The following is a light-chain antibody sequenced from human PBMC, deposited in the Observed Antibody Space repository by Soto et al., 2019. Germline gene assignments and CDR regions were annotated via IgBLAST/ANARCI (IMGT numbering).Light chain of an antibody. CDR1: QSVSSN. CDR2: GAS. Sequence: EIVMTQSPATLSVSPGERATLSCRASQSVSSNLAWYQQKPGQAPRLLIYGASTRATGIPARFSGSGSGTEFTLTISSLQSEDFAHYYCQQYNNWPPYTFGQGTKLEIQ. V-gene: IGKV3-15*01. CDR3: QQYNNWPPYT. J-gene: IGKJ2*01.